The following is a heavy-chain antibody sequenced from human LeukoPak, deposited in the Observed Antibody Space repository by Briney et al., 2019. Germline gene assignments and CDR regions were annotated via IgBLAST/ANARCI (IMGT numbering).Heavy chain of an antibody. D-gene: IGHD4-11*01. Sequence: GALRLSFAASVFTFSSHALHWVRPAPGKGLDWVAVISYDGSTKYYADSVKGRFTTSRDNAKNSLYLQTNSLRPEDRALCCLTNGTVPMVTTSGYWGQGTLVTVSS. CDR2: ISYDGSTK. CDR3: TNGTVPMVTTSGY. J-gene: IGHJ4*02. V-gene: IGHV3-30*04. CDR1: VFTFSSHA.